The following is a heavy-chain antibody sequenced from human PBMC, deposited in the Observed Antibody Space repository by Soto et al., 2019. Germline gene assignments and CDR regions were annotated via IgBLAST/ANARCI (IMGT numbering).Heavy chain of an antibody. CDR3: ARHGSGWFDY. V-gene: IGHV4-39*01. CDR2: IYDSGST. CDR1: GGSIRRSSYY. J-gene: IGHJ4*02. Sequence: SSETLSLTCTVSGGSIRRSSYYWGWIRQPPGKGLEWIGSIYDSGSTRYNPSLQSRVTVSVDMSKNQFSLKLRYVTAADTAVYYCARHGSGWFDYWGQGSLVTVSS. D-gene: IGHD6-19*01.